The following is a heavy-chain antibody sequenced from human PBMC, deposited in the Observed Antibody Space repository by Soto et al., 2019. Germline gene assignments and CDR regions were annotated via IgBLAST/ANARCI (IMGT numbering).Heavy chain of an antibody. J-gene: IGHJ4*02. CDR2: INHSGST. Sequence: SETLSLTCAVYGGSFSGYYWSWIRQPPGKGLEWIGEINHSGSTNYNPSLKSRVTISVDTSKNQFSLKLSSVTAADTAVYYCARGPNYYDFWSGYIPPVNWGQGTLVTVSS. V-gene: IGHV4-34*01. D-gene: IGHD3-3*01. CDR1: GGSFSGYY. CDR3: ARGPNYYDFWSGYIPPVN.